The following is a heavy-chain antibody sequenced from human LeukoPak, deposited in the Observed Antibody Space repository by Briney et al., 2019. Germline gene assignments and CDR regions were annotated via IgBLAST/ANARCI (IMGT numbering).Heavy chain of an antibody. CDR2: IRYDGSNK. CDR1: GFTFGSYG. D-gene: IGHD2-21*01. CDR3: AKEDLWGDIVAFDY. Sequence: GGSLRLSCAASGFTFGSYGMHWVRQAPGKGLEWVAFIRYDGSNKYYADSVKGRFTISRDNSKNTLYLQMNSLRAEDTAVYYCAKEDLWGDIVAFDYWGQGTLVTVSS. V-gene: IGHV3-30*02. J-gene: IGHJ4*02.